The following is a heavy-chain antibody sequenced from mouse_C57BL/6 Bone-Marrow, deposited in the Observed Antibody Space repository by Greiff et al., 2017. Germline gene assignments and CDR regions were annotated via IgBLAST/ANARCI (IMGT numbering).Heavy chain of an antibody. V-gene: IGHV5-9*01. CDR1: GFTFSSYT. J-gene: IGHJ2*01. Sequence: EVMLVESGGGLVKPGGSLKLSCAASGFTFSSYTMSWVRQTPEQRLEWVATISGGGGNTYYPDSVKGRFTISRDNAKNTLYLQMSSLRSEDTALYYCARHDPFDYWGQGTTLTVSS. CDR3: ARHDPFDY. CDR2: ISGGGGNT.